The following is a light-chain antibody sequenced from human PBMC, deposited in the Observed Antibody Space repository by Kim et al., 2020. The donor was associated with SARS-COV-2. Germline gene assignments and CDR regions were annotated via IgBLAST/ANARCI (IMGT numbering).Light chain of an antibody. CDR1: KLGDQY. CDR2: QDS. J-gene: IGLJ3*02. V-gene: IGLV3-1*01. CDR3: QAWDSSTAV. Sequence: SYELTQPPSVSVSPGQTASITCSGEKLGDQYACWYQQKPGQSPVLVIYQDSKRPSGIPERFSGSNSGNTATLTISGTQAMDEADYYCQAWDSSTAVFGGGTQLTVL.